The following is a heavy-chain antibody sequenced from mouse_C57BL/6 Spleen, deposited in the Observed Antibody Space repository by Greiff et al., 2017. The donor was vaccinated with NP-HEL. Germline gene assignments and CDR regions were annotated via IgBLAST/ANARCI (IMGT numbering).Heavy chain of an antibody. Sequence: VQLQQSGAELVRPGASVKLSCTASGFNIKDYYMHWVKQRPEQGLEWIGRIDPEDGDTEYAPKFQGKATLTADTSSNTAYLQLSSLTSEDTAVYYCTTAFYYGYDGDYYAMDYWGQGTSVTVSS. J-gene: IGHJ4*01. CDR3: TTAFYYGYDGDYYAMDY. V-gene: IGHV14-1*01. D-gene: IGHD2-2*01. CDR2: IDPEDGDT. CDR1: GFNIKDYY.